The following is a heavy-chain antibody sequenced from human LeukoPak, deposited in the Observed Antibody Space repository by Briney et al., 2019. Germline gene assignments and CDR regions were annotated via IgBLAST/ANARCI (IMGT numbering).Heavy chain of an antibody. Sequence: SETLSLTCAVYGGSFSGYYWSWIRQPPGKGLEWIGYIYYSGSTNYNPSLKSRVTISVDTSKNQFSLKLSSVTAADTAVYYCARGAVSTYYYYYMDVWGKGTTVTVSS. CDR3: ARGAVSTYYYYYMDV. J-gene: IGHJ6*03. CDR2: IYYSGST. CDR1: GGSFSGYY. V-gene: IGHV4-59*01. D-gene: IGHD1-26*01.